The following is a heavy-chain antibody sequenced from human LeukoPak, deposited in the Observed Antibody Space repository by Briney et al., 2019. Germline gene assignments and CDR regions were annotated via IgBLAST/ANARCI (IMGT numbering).Heavy chain of an antibody. Sequence: SFSSFAMSWVRQAPGKGLEWIGSIYYSGSTYYNPSLKSRVTISVDTSKNQFSLKLSSVTAADTAVYYCASTGYFIVVVPAAILGVRSHYFDYWGQGTLVTVSS. CDR2: IYYSGST. CDR1: SFSSFAM. CDR3: ASTGYFIVVVPAAILGVRSHYFDY. J-gene: IGHJ4*02. V-gene: IGHV4-39*07. D-gene: IGHD2-2*02.